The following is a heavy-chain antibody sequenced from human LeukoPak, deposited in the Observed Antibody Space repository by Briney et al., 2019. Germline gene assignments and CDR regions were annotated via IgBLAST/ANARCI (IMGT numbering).Heavy chain of an antibody. V-gene: IGHV4-34*01. CDR2: INHSGST. CDR3: AKWLRDRRYNWFDP. Sequence: SETLSLTCAVYGGSFSGYYWSWIRQPPGKGLEWIGEINHSGSTNYNPSLKSRVTISVDTSKNQFSLKLSSVTAADTAVYYCAKWLRDRRYNWFDPWGQGTLVTVSS. J-gene: IGHJ5*02. CDR1: GGSFSGYY. D-gene: IGHD5-12*01.